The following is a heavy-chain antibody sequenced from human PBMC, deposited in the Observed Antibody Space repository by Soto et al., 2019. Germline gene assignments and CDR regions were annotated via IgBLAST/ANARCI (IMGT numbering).Heavy chain of an antibody. CDR3: ARVRDY. J-gene: IGHJ4*02. V-gene: IGHV4-30-2*01. CDR1: GGSISSGGYS. D-gene: IGHD3-10*01. CDR2: IYHSVST. Sequence: QLQLQESGSGLVKPSQTLSLTCAVSGGSISSGGYSWSWIRQPPGQGLEWIAYIYHSVSTYYNPSLKSRVTISVDRSKDQFALKLSSGTAADTGVDYCARVRDYWGQGTLVTVSS.